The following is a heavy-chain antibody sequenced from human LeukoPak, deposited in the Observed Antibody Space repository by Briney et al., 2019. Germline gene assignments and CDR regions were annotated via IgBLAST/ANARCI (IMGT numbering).Heavy chain of an antibody. D-gene: IGHD5-24*01. CDR1: GFTFSSYA. Sequence: PGGSLRLSCAASGFTFSSYAMSWVRQAPGKGLEWVSAISGSGGSTYYADSVKGRFTISRDNAKNSLYLQMNSLRAEDMALYYCAKDVADGYNKGAFDIWGQGTMVTVSS. V-gene: IGHV3-23*01. J-gene: IGHJ3*02. CDR2: ISGSGGST. CDR3: AKDVADGYNKGAFDI.